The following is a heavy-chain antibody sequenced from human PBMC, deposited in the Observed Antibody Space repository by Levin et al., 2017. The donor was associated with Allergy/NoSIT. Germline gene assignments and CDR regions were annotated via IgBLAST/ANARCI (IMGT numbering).Heavy chain of an antibody. V-gene: IGHV3-15*01. CDR3: TTPYSYLNY. CDR1: GFTFSNAW. J-gene: IGHJ4*02. Sequence: GESLKISCAASGFTFSNAWMNWVRQAPGKGLEWVGRIKRKTDGGTTDYAAPVKGRFTISRDDSKNTLYLQMNSLKTEDTAEYYCTTPYSYLNYWGQGNLVTVAS. CDR2: IKRKTDGGTT. D-gene: IGHD1-26*01.